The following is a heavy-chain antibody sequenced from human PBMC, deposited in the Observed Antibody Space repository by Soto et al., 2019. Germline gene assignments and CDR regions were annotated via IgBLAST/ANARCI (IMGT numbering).Heavy chain of an antibody. V-gene: IGHV1-18*01. J-gene: IGHJ6*02. CDR2: ISTYNGDT. CDR3: ARQGSWPYYYYGLDV. Sequence: QVQLVQSGPEVRKPGASVKVSCEASGYTFTTSGISWVRQVPGQGLEWMGWISTYNGDTNSAQNFQGRVLXTXXXSXXTAYMELMSLKSDDTAVYYCARQGSWPYYYYGLDVWGQGTIVTVSS. CDR1: GYTFTTSG. D-gene: IGHD1-26*01.